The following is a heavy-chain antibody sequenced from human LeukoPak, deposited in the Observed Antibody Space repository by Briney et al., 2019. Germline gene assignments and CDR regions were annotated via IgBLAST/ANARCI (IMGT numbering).Heavy chain of an antibody. CDR3: AKEYGDYGPDWFDP. Sequence: PGGSLRLSCAASGFTFSSYSMNWVRQAPGKGLEWVSGISASGGNTYYADSVKGRFTISRDNSKNTLYLQMHSLRAEDTAVYYCAKEYGDYGPDWFDPWGQGNLVTVSS. J-gene: IGHJ5*02. V-gene: IGHV3-23*01. D-gene: IGHD4-17*01. CDR2: ISASGGNT. CDR1: GFTFSSYS.